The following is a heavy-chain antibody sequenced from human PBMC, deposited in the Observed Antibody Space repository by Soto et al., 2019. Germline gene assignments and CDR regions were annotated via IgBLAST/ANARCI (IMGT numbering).Heavy chain of an antibody. J-gene: IGHJ4*02. V-gene: IGHV3-30-3*01. CDR1: AFTFNFCS. CDR2: ISFDESKE. D-gene: IGHD3-10*01. Sequence: QVQLVESGGGVVQPGRSLRLSCAASAFTFNFCSMHWVRQAPGKGLEWVAVISFDESKEFYADSVKGRFTISRDNSNNTLYLQMNSLRAEDTAVYYCARGSDFYFGSGNLDYWGQGSLVTVSS. CDR3: ARGSDFYFGSGNLDY.